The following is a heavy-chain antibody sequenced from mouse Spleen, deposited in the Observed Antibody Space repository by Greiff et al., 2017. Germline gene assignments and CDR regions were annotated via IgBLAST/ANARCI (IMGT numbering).Heavy chain of an antibody. V-gene: IGHV5-2*01. J-gene: IGHJ3*01. Sequence: EVQGVESGGGLVQPGDSLKLSCESNEYDFPSHDMSWVRKTPGKRLELVAAINSDGGSTYYPDTMERRFIISRDNTKKTLYLQMSSLRSEDTALYYCARHRKSYDGIAYWGQGTLVTVSA. CDR3: ARHRKSYDGIAY. D-gene: IGHD2-14*01. CDR2: INSDGGST. CDR1: EYDFPSHD.